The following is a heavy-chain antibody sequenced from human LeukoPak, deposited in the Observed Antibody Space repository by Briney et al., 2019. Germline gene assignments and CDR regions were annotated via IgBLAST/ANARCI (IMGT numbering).Heavy chain of an antibody. CDR3: AKGTYSSSPRDY. CDR1: GFTFSSYA. J-gene: IGHJ4*02. D-gene: IGHD6-6*01. Sequence: GGSLRLSCSASGFTFSSYAMHWVRRAPGKGLEYVSAISSNGGSTYYADSVKGRFTISRDNSKNTLYLQMNSLRAEDTAVYYCAKGTYSSSPRDYWGQGTLVTVSS. CDR2: ISSNGGST. V-gene: IGHV3-64*04.